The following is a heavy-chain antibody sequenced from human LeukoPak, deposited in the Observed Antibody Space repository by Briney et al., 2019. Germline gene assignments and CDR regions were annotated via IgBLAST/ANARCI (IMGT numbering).Heavy chain of an antibody. J-gene: IGHJ3*01. CDR3: VRLTCSGSSCSGGGAFDV. D-gene: IGHD2-2*01. CDR2: IFYNGGS. V-gene: IGHV4-31*03. CDR1: GDSMSSGGYL. Sequence: PSETLSLTCSVSGDSMSSGGYLWTWMRQPPGKGLEWIGYIFYNGGSYYSPSLQSRLTISVDTSQKQFSLKMSSVTAADTAVYYCVRLTCSGSSCSGGGAFDVWGQGTVVTVSS.